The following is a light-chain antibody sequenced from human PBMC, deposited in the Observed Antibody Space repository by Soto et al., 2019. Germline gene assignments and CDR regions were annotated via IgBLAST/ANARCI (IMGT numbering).Light chain of an antibody. CDR1: SSDVGSYNL. CDR2: EGS. CDR3: CSFAGLNTLL. J-gene: IGLJ2*01. Sequence: QSVLTQPASVSGSPGQSITISCTGTSSDVGSYNLVSWYQQHPGKAPKLMIYEGSKRPSGVSNRFSGSKSGNTASLTISGLKAEDEADYYCCSFAGLNTLLFGGGTKLTVL. V-gene: IGLV2-23*01.